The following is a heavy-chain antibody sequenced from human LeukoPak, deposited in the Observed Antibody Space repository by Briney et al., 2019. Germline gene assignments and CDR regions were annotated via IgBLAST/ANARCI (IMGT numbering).Heavy chain of an antibody. Sequence: ASVKVSCKASGGTCNKYAIIWVRQAPGQGLEWMGGIIPLFGKPNYAQKFQGRLTITADKSTSTTYMELSRLKSEDTAIYYCARLRTGFDYWGQGTLVTVSS. CDR2: IIPLFGKP. CDR1: GGTCNKYA. CDR3: ARLRTGFDY. V-gene: IGHV1-69*06. J-gene: IGHJ4*02. D-gene: IGHD3/OR15-3a*01.